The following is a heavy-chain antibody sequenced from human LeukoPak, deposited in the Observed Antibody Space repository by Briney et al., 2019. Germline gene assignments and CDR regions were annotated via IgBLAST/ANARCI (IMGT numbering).Heavy chain of an antibody. CDR2: ISYDGRNK. Sequence: WGSLRLSCAASGFTFSSYAMHWVRQAPGKGLEWVAGISYDGRNKYYADSVKGRFTISRDNSKNTLYLQMNSLRAEDTAVYYCAKVLDSSGYYSYYYYGMDVWGQGTTVTVSS. J-gene: IGHJ6*02. CDR3: AKVLDSSGYYSYYYYGMDV. V-gene: IGHV3-30*04. CDR1: GFTFSSYA. D-gene: IGHD3-22*01.